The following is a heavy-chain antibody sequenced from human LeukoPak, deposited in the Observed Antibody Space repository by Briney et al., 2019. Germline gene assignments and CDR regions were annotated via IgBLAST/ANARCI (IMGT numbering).Heavy chain of an antibody. Sequence: ASVKVSCKASGYTFTSYAMHWVRQAPGQRLEWMGWINAGNGNTKYSQKFQGRVTITRDTSASTAYMELSSLRSEDTAVYCCARGGGSSIVDPWGQGTLVTVSS. D-gene: IGHD2-2*01. CDR1: GYTFTSYA. J-gene: IGHJ5*02. CDR2: INAGNGNT. CDR3: ARGGGSSIVDP. V-gene: IGHV1-3*01.